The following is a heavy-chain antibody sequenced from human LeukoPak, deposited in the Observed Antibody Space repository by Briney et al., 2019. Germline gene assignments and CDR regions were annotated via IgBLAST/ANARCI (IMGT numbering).Heavy chain of an antibody. CDR1: GYTFTSYA. V-gene: IGHV7-4-1*02. CDR3: ARGSYDFWSGYYPDDY. CDR2: INTNTGNP. D-gene: IGHD3-3*01. Sequence: ASVKVSCKASGYTFTSYAMNWVRQAPGQGREWMGWINTNTGNPTYAQGFTGRFVFSLDTSVGTAYLQISSLKAEDTAAYYCARGSYDFWSGYYPDDYWGQGTLVTVSS. J-gene: IGHJ4*02.